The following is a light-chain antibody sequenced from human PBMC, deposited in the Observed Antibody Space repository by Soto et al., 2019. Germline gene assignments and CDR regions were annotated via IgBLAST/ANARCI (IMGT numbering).Light chain of an antibody. CDR3: QQSYSSHPT. V-gene: IGKV1-39*01. J-gene: IGKJ1*01. Sequence: DFQITQSPSSLSASVEDRVIITCRASQSISNHLNWYQQKPGKAPKLLIFAASSLQSGVPSRFSGSRSGPDFTLTISSLQPEDFATYYCQQSYSSHPTFGQGTKV. CDR2: AAS. CDR1: QSISNH.